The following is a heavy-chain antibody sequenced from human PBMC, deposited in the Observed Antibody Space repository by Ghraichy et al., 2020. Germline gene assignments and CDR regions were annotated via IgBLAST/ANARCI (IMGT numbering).Heavy chain of an antibody. Sequence: SETLSLTCAVSGGSISSGGYSWSWIRQPPGKGLEWIGYIYHSGSTYYNPSLKSRVTISVDRSKNQFSLKLSSVTAADTAVYYCARDRGRALELWGQGTLVTVSS. CDR2: IYHSGST. D-gene: IGHD1-7*01. V-gene: IGHV4-30-2*01. CDR3: ARDRGRALEL. J-gene: IGHJ4*02. CDR1: GGSISSGGYS.